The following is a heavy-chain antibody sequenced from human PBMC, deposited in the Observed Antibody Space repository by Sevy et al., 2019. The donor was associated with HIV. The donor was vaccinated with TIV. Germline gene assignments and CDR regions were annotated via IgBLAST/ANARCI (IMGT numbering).Heavy chain of an antibody. Sequence: GGSLRLSCAASGFTFSSAGMHWVRQAPGKGLEWVAIIWYDGSKKYYAGSVKGRFTISRDTSKNTMYLQRDSLRVEDTALYYCTRGYGSGYTFYWGQGTLVTVSS. CDR2: IWYDGSKK. CDR1: GFTFSSAG. D-gene: IGHD6-19*01. J-gene: IGHJ4*02. V-gene: IGHV3-33*01. CDR3: TRGYGSGYTFY.